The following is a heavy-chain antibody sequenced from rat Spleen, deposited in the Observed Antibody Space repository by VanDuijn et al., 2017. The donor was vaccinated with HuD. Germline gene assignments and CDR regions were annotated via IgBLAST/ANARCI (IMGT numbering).Heavy chain of an antibody. Sequence: EVQLVESGGDLVQPGRSLKLSCAASGFTFSNYGIHWIRQAPTKGLEWVASISPSGGTTYYRDSVKGRFTISRDNAKSTLYLQMDSLRSEDTATYYCARQDYSSYMDWFAYWGQGTLVTVSS. CDR1: GFTFSNYG. CDR2: ISPSGGTT. V-gene: IGHV5-19*01. J-gene: IGHJ3*01. CDR3: ARQDYSSYMDWFAY. D-gene: IGHD1-2*01.